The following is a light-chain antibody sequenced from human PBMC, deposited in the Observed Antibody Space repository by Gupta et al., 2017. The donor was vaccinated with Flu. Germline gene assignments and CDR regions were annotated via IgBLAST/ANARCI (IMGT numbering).Light chain of an antibody. V-gene: IGKV3D-20*01. J-gene: IGKJ2*02. Sequence: EIFFTQSPATLSLSPVDRATLASGAKQSLGCDFLAWYHQKPGLAPRLLIYDACRRENGIPERFSGSGSGTDFTLTVSSMEPEDFAVYYCQQYGGSPPWTFGQGTKLEIK. CDR1: QSLGCDF. CDR2: DAC. CDR3: QQYGGSPPWT.